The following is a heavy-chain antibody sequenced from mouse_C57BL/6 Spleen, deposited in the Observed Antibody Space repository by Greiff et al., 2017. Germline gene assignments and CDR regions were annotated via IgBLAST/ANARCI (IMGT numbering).Heavy chain of an antibody. J-gene: IGHJ2*01. D-gene: IGHD2-4*01. V-gene: IGHV1-4*01. CDR3: ARDYGDY. CDR2: INPSSGYP. CDR1: GYTFTSYT. Sequence: QVQLQQSGAELARPGTSVKMSCTASGYTFTSYTMHWVKQRPGQGLEWIGYINPSSGYPKYNQKFKDKATLTADKSSSTAYMQLSSLTSEDSAVDYCARDYGDYWGQGTTLTVSS.